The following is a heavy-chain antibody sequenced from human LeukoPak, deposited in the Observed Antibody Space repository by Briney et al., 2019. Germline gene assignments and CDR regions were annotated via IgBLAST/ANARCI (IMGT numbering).Heavy chain of an antibody. Sequence: PGGSLRLSCAASGFTVSSNYMSWVRQVPGKGLEWVSVIYSGGSTYYADSVKGRFTISRDNSKNTLYLQMNSLRAEDAAVYYCVTTYYMDVWGKGTTVTVS. CDR1: GFTVSSNY. J-gene: IGHJ6*03. CDR3: VTTYYMDV. V-gene: IGHV3-53*01. CDR2: IYSGGST. D-gene: IGHD1-1*01.